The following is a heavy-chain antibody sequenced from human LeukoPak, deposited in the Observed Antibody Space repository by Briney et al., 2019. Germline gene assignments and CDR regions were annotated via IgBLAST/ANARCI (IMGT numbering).Heavy chain of an antibody. Sequence: GGSLRLSCAAPGFTFSSYSMNWVRQAPGKGLEWVSSISSSSSYIYYADSVKGRFTISRDNAKNSLYLQMNSLRAEDTAVYYCARDLLWDVWDSSGWTTSAFDYWGQGTLVTVSS. CDR3: ARDLLWDVWDSSGWTTSAFDY. CDR1: GFTFSSYS. J-gene: IGHJ4*02. D-gene: IGHD6-19*01. V-gene: IGHV3-21*01. CDR2: ISSSSSYI.